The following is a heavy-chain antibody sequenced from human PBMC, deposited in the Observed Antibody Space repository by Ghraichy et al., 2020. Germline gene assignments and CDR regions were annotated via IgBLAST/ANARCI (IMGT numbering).Heavy chain of an antibody. CDR1: GFTFSSYW. V-gene: IGHV3-7*03. CDR3: ARGGVPAARRLYYYYYYMDV. D-gene: IGHD2-2*01. CDR2: IKQDGSEK. J-gene: IGHJ6*03. Sequence: GSLRLSCAASGFTFSSYWMSWVRQAPGKGLEWVANIKQDGSEKYYVDSVKGRFTISRDNAKNSLYLQMNSLRAEDTAVYYCARGGVPAARRLYYYYYYMDVWGKGTTVTVSS.